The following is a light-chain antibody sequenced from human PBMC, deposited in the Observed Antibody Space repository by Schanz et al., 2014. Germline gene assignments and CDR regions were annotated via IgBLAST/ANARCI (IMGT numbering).Light chain of an antibody. Sequence: QSALTQPRSVSGSPGQSVAISCTGTSSDVGGYNYVSWYQQHPGKAPKLMIYDVNNRPSGVSNRFSGSKSGNTASLTISGLQAADEADYYCSSFTSVSTVVFGPGTKLTVL. CDR3: SSFTSVSTVV. J-gene: IGLJ1*01. CDR2: DVN. V-gene: IGLV2-14*01. CDR1: SSDVGGYNY.